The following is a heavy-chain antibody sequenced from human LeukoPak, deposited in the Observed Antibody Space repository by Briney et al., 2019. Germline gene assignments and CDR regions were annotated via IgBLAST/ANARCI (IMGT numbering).Heavy chain of an antibody. D-gene: IGHD3-10*01. CDR2: IKQDGSEK. Sequence: GGSLRLSCAASGFTFSNYWMSWVRQAPGKGLEWVANIKQDGSEKYYVDSVKGRFTISRDNAKNSLYLQMNSLRAEDTAVYYCARGARGSGDYWGQGTLVTVSS. CDR3: ARGARGSGDY. J-gene: IGHJ4*02. V-gene: IGHV3-7*01. CDR1: GFTFSNYW.